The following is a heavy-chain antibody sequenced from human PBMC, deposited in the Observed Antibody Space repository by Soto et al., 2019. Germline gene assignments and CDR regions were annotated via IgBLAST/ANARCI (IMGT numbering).Heavy chain of an antibody. CDR2: IYSRRTT. J-gene: IGHJ6*02. D-gene: IGHD1-7*01. CDR1: VVSISGYY. Sequence: PSETLSLTCTVSVVSISGYYWSWIRQPPGRGLEWIGNIYSRRTTNYNPSLKSRVTISVDTSKNQFSLKLSSVTAADTAVYYCARGIAETGTIYYYGMDVWGQGTTVTVSS. CDR3: ARGIAETGTIYYYGMDV. V-gene: IGHV4-59*01.